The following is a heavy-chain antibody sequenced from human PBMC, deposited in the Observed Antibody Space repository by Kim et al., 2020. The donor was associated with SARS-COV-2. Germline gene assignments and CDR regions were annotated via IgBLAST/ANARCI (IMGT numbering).Heavy chain of an antibody. CDR2: IKQDGSEK. D-gene: IGHD6-13*01. J-gene: IGHJ4*02. V-gene: IGHV3-7*01. CDR3: ARAPEGTAAGTFDY. Sequence: GGSLRLSCAASGFTFSSYWMSWVRQAPGKGLEWVANIKQDGSEKYYVDSVKGRFTISRDNAKNSLYLQMNSLRAEDTAVYYCARAPEGTAAGTFDYWGQGTLVTVSS. CDR1: GFTFSSYW.